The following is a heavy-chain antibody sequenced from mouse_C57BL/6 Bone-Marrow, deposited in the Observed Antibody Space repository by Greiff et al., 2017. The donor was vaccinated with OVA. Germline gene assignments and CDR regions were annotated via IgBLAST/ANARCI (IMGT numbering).Heavy chain of an antibody. CDR2: IYPRDGST. CDR3: ASKDYGSSYGYFDY. Sequence: QVQLQQSGPELVKPGASVKLSCKASGYTFTSYDINWVKQRPGQGLEWIGWIYPRDGSTKYNEKFKGKATLTVDTSSSTAYMELHSLTAEDSAVYFCASKDYGSSYGYFDYWGQGTTLTVSS. V-gene: IGHV1-85*01. D-gene: IGHD1-1*01. CDR1: GYTFTSYD. J-gene: IGHJ2*01.